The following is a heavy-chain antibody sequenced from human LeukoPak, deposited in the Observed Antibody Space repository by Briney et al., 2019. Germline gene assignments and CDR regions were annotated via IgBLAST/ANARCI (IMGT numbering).Heavy chain of an antibody. CDR3: ARVASKNGLDY. V-gene: IGHV5-51*01. CDR2: IYPVDSDT. D-gene: IGHD2-2*01. J-gene: IGHJ4*02. Sequence: GESLKISCKGSGYSFTNFWIGWVRQKPGKGLEWMGIIYPVDSDTRYSPSFQCQVTISADKSIRTAYLSLKASDTAMYYCARVASKNGLDYWGQGTLVTVSS. CDR1: GYSFTNFW.